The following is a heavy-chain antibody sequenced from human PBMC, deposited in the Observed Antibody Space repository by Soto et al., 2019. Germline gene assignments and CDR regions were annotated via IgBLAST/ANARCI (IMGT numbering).Heavy chain of an antibody. CDR1: GGSTSSYY. CDR3: AASRPSGIAAAGKNYYYGMDV. D-gene: IGHD6-13*01. CDR2: IYYSGST. V-gene: IGHV4-59*01. J-gene: IGHJ6*02. Sequence: PSETLSLTCTVSGGSTSSYYWSWIRQPPGKGLEWIGYIYYSGSTNYNPSLKSRVTISVDTSKNQFSLKLSSVTAADTAVYYCAASRPSGIAAAGKNYYYGMDVWGQGTTVTVSS.